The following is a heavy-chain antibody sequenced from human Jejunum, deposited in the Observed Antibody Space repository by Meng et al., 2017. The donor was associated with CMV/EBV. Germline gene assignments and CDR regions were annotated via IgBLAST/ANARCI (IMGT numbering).Heavy chain of an antibody. V-gene: IGHV3-53*01. CDR2: ISSGGTT. CDR1: GFTFVSRY. Sequence: LSCVASGFTFVSRYMSWVRQAPGKVLEGVSTISSGGTTYYADSVKGRFTISRDNSKRALYLQMNYLRADDTAVYYCARGPHYGSADSWGQGTLVTVSS. J-gene: IGHJ4*02. D-gene: IGHD3-10*01. CDR3: ARGPHYGSADS.